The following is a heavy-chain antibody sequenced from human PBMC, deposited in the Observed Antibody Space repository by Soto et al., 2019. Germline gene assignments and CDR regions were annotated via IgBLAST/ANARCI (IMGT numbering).Heavy chain of an antibody. CDR1: GYNFTNYW. D-gene: IGHD3-10*02. CDR3: ARRVYSGSPYYFYYGLDV. CDR2: IDPSDFYT. J-gene: IGHJ6*02. Sequence: GESLKISCKASGYNFTNYWISWVGQMPGKGLEWMGKIDPSDFYTNYSPSFEGHVTISADKSISTAYLHWSSLKASDTAMYYCARRVYSGSPYYFYYGLDVWGQGTTVTVSS. V-gene: IGHV5-10-1*01.